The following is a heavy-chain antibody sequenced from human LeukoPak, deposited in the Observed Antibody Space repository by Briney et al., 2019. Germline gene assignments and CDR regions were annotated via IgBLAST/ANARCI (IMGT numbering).Heavy chain of an antibody. Sequence: PGGSLRLSCAAAGFTFSSYAMSWVRQAPGKGLEWVSAISGSGGSTYYADSVKGRFTISRDNSKNTLYLQMNSLRAEDTAVYYCARGMRYCSGGSCYTSGWFDPWGQGTLVTVSS. CDR3: ARGMRYCSGGSCYTSGWFDP. CDR1: GFTFSSYA. CDR2: ISGSGGST. V-gene: IGHV3-23*01. D-gene: IGHD2-15*01. J-gene: IGHJ5*02.